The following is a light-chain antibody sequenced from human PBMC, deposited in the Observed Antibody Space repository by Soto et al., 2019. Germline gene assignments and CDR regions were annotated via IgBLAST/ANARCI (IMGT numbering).Light chain of an antibody. Sequence: QSALTQPRSVSGSPGQSVTISCTGTSSDVGTYNYVSWYQQHPGKAPKLVIYDVTKRPSGVPGRFSGSKSGNTASLTISGLQAEDEADYYCCSYAGSSLWVFGGGTKLTVL. CDR1: SSDVGTYNY. CDR2: DVT. J-gene: IGLJ3*02. CDR3: CSYAGSSLWV. V-gene: IGLV2-11*01.